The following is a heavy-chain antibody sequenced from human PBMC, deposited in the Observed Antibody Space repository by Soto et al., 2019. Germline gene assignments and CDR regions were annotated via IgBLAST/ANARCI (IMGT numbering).Heavy chain of an antibody. V-gene: IGHV3-23*01. CDR3: AKDRDSSGD. D-gene: IGHD6-19*01. J-gene: IGHJ4*02. CDR1: GFRFSLYA. Sequence: QLLESGGGLVQPGGSLRLSCVASGFRFSLYAMSWVRQAPGKGLEWVSGITGYCDTTDYADSVKGRFTISRDNSKNTLYLQMNSLRVEDTAIYYCAKDRDSSGDWGQGTLVTVSS. CDR2: ITGYCDTT.